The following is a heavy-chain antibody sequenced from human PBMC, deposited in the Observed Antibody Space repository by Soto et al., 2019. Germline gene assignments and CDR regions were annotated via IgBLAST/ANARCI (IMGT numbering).Heavy chain of an antibody. CDR3: ARDQITIFGVITRGGMDV. D-gene: IGHD3-3*01. CDR2: INWNGGST. V-gene: IGHV3-20*04. CDR1: GFTFDDYG. J-gene: IGHJ6*02. Sequence: GGSLRISCAASGFTFDDYGMSWVRQAPGKGLEWVTGINWNGGSTGYADSVKGRFTISRDNAKNSLYLQMNSLRAEDTALYYCARDQITIFGVITRGGMDVWGQGTTVTVSS.